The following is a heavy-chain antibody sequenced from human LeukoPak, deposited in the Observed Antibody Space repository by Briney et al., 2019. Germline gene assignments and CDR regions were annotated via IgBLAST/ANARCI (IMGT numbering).Heavy chain of an antibody. V-gene: IGHV3-15*01. CDR3: ARGTYSSSLRGGDY. D-gene: IGHD6-13*01. Sequence: PGGSLRLSCAASGFTFSNAWMSWVRQAPGKGLEWVGRIKSKTDGGTTDYAAPVKGRFTISRDDSKNTLYLQMNSLKTEDTAVYYCARGTYSSSLRGGDYWGQGTLVTVSS. J-gene: IGHJ4*02. CDR2: IKSKTDGGTT. CDR1: GFTFSNAW.